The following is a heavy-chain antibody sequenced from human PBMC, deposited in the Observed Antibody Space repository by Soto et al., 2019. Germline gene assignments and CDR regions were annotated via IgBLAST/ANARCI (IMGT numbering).Heavy chain of an antibody. CDR3: AREWLSSTHDEWFEP. V-gene: IGHV3-7*05. CDR2: IKQDGSEK. J-gene: IGHJ5*02. CDR1: GFTFSSYW. D-gene: IGHD3-22*01. Sequence: GSLRLSCAASGFTFSSYWMSWVRQAPGKGLEWVANIKQDGSEKYYVDSVKGRFTISRDNAKNSLYLQMNSLRAEDTAVYYCAREWLSSTHDEWFEPWGQGTRVTVSS.